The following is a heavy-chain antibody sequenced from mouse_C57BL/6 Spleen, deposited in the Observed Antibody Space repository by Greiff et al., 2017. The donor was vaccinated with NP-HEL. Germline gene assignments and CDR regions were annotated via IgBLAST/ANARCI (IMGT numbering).Heavy chain of an antibody. CDR3: ARKDYNYAMDY. J-gene: IGHJ4*01. CDR2: IDPSDSYT. Sequence: VQLQQPGAELVKPGASVKLSCKASGYTFTSYWMQWVKQRPGQGLEWIGEIDPSDSYTNYNQKFKGKATLTVDTSSSTAYMRLSSLTSEDSAVYYCARKDYNYAMDYWGQGTSVTVSS. CDR1: GYTFTSYW. V-gene: IGHV1-50*01. D-gene: IGHD2-4*01.